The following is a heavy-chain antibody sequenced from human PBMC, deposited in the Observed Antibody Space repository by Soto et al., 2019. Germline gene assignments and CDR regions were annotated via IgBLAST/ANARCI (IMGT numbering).Heavy chain of an antibody. CDR1: GGTFSSYA. D-gene: IGHD3-9*01. Sequence: QVQLVQSGAEVKKPGSSVKVSCKASGGTFSSYAISWVRQAPGQGLEWMGGIIPIFGTANYAQKFQGRVTITADESTSTAYMELSSLRSEDTAEYYCANAYYDILTGYNNFDYWGQGTLVTVSS. CDR3: ANAYYDILTGYNNFDY. J-gene: IGHJ4*02. CDR2: IIPIFGTA. V-gene: IGHV1-69*01.